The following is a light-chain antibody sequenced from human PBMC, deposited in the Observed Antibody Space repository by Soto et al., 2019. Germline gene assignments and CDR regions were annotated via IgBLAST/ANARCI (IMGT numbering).Light chain of an antibody. CDR2: RAS. J-gene: IGKJ5*01. CDR1: QSVSRNN. CDR3: QQYNNWPPIT. Sequence: EIVLTQSPGTLSLSPGERATLSCRASQSVSRNNLVWYQQRLGQAPRLLIYRASTRATGIPARFSGSGSGTEFTLTISSLQSEDFAIYYCQQYNNWPPITFGQGTRLEIK. V-gene: IGKV3-15*01.